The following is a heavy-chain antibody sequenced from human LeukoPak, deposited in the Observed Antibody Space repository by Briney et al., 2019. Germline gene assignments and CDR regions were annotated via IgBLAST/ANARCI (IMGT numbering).Heavy chain of an antibody. CDR1: NDSISSGDYY. CDR3: ASNSGDDYVWGSYRFFDY. CDR2: IFHRGGT. D-gene: IGHD3-16*02. Sequence: PSETLSLTCTVSNDSISSGDYYWNWIRQPPGKGLEWIGYIFHRGGTSYNPSLKSRILFSVDTSQNQFSLKLNSVTAADTAVYYCASNSGDDYVWGSYRFFDYWGQGTLVTVSS. V-gene: IGHV4-30-4*01. J-gene: IGHJ4*02.